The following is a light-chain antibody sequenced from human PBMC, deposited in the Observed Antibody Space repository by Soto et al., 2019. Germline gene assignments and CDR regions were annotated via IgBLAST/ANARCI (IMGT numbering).Light chain of an antibody. J-gene: IGKJ1*01. CDR3: QQYGSSRWT. CDR1: QSGSGSY. V-gene: IGKV3-20*01. CDR2: VAF. Sequence: EIVLTQSPGTLSLSPGERATLSCRASQSGSGSYLACYQQRPGQAPRLLIYVAFSRATGIPDRFSGSGSGTDFTLNITRLEPEAFEVYYFQQYGSSRWTFGRGTKVEIK.